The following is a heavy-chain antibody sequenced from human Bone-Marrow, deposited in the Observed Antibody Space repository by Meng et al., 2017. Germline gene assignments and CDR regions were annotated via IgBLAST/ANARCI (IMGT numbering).Heavy chain of an antibody. D-gene: IGHD6-13*01. CDR3: ARDGGSSWYVGWYYYYGMDV. J-gene: IGHJ6*02. Sequence: GGSLRLSCAASGFTFSSYGMHWVRQAPGKGLEWVAVIWYDGSNKYYADSVKGRFTISRDNSKNTLYLQMNSLRAEDTAVYYCARDGGSSWYVGWYYYYGMDVWGQGTTVTVSS. CDR1: GFTFSSYG. CDR2: IWYDGSNK. V-gene: IGHV3-33*01.